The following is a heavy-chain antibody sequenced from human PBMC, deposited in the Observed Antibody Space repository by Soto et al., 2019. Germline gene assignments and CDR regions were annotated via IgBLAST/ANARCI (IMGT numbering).Heavy chain of an antibody. CDR1: GYTFTAYH. CDR2: INPKFGDT. CDR3: ARNMDYYYGRGSGNGHGV. Sequence: QVRLVQSGAEVKEPGDSVRVSCEASGYTFTAYHIHWLRQAPGQGLERMGWINPKFGDTGYAQACHGRVAMTSDMSISTVYMELSRLTSDDTAIYYCARNMDYYYGRGSGNGHGVWGQGTTVTVFS. D-gene: IGHD3-10*02. V-gene: IGHV1-2*02. J-gene: IGHJ6*02.